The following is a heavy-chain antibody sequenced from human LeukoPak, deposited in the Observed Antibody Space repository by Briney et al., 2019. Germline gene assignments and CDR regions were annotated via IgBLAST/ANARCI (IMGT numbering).Heavy chain of an antibody. J-gene: IGHJ4*02. V-gene: IGHV1-18*04. CDR3: ARDLTAAAALDFDY. Sequence: GASVKVSCKASGYTVTSYGITWVRPAPGQGLEWMGWISAYNGNTNYAQKLQGRVTMTTDTSTSTAYMELRSLRADDTAVYYCARDLTAAAALDFDYWGQGTLVTVSS. D-gene: IGHD6-13*01. CDR1: GYTVTSYG. CDR2: ISAYNGNT.